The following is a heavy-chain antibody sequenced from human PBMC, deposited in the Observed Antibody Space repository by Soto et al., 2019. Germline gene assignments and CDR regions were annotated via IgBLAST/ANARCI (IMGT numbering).Heavy chain of an antibody. V-gene: IGHV5-51*01. CDR3: ARSWGEGPQNWFDP. J-gene: IGHJ5*02. CDR1: GNSFNNW. D-gene: IGHD3-16*01. CDR2: IYPGDSDT. Sequence: PGESLKISCKGLGNSFNNWIGWVRQMPGKGLEWMGIIYPGDSDTRYSPSFQGQVTISADKSISTAYLQWSSLKASDTAMYYCARSWGEGPQNWFDPWGQGTLVTVSS.